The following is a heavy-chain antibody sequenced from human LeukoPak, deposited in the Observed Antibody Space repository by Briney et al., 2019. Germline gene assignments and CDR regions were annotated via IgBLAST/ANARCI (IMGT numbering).Heavy chain of an antibody. J-gene: IGHJ3*01. CDR2: ISYDGSGK. CDR3: ARGAEYFNALDALDF. D-gene: IGHD2/OR15-2a*01. V-gene: IGHV3-30*09. CDR1: GFTFNKHA. Sequence: GKSLRLSCEVSGFTFNKHALHWVHQAPGKGLEWVAVISYDGSGKYYAGFVKGRFAISRDNSKNTLSLQMNSLRVEDTAVYYCARGAEYFNALDALDFWGQGTMVTVSS.